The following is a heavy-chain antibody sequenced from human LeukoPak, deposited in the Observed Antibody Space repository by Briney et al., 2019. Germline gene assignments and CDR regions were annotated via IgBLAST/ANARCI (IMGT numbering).Heavy chain of an antibody. Sequence: SETLSLTCTVSGGSISSSTYYWGWIRQPPGKGLEWTGSIYYSGSTHYNPSLKSRVTISVDTSKNQFSLKLSSVTAADTAVYYCARHLAETTMVRGVIIMYYFDYWGQGTLVTVSS. CDR3: ARHLAETTMVRGVIIMYYFDY. CDR2: IYYSGST. V-gene: IGHV4-39*01. J-gene: IGHJ4*02. CDR1: GGSISSSTYY. D-gene: IGHD3-10*01.